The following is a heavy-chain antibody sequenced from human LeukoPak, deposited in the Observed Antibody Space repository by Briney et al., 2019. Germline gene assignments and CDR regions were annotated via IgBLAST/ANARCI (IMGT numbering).Heavy chain of an antibody. V-gene: IGHV3-33*01. CDR2: IWYDGSNK. D-gene: IGHD3-22*01. Sequence: PGGSLRLSCAASGFTFSSYGMHWVRQAPGKGLEWVAVIWYDGSNKYYADSVKGRFTISRDNSKNTLYLQMNSLRAEDTAVYYCARDISSGYYDAFDIWGQGTMVTVSS. CDR3: ARDISSGYYDAFDI. CDR1: GFTFSSYG. J-gene: IGHJ3*02.